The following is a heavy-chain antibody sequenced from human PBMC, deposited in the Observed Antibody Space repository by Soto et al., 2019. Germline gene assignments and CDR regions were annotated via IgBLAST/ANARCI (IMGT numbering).Heavy chain of an antibody. CDR1: GVSISSSDYA. CDR2: IYFRGSI. Sequence: PSETLSLTCNVSGVSISSSDYAWSWIRQSPRKGLEWIAYIYFRGSIHCSPSFRSRATISRDTSTNQLFLSLTSVTAADTAVYYCAREPVCTATDCYAFDAWGQGRLVTVSS. V-gene: IGHV4-30-4*01. D-gene: IGHD2-2*01. CDR3: AREPVCTATDCYAFDA. J-gene: IGHJ5*02.